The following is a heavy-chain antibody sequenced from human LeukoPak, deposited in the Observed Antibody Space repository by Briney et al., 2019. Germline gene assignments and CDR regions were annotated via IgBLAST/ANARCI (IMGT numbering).Heavy chain of an antibody. Sequence: GGSLRLSCAASGFTFSSYGMHWVRQAPGEGLEWVAVIWYDGSNKYYADSVKGRFTISRDNSKNTLYLQMNSLRAEDTAVYYCAKDHGDIVVVPAATAPDYWGQGTLVTVSS. V-gene: IGHV3-33*06. J-gene: IGHJ4*02. D-gene: IGHD2-2*01. CDR2: IWYDGSNK. CDR3: AKDHGDIVVVPAATAPDY. CDR1: GFTFSSYG.